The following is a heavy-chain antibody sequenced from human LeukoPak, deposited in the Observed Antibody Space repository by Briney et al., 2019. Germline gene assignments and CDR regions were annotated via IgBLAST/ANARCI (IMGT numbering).Heavy chain of an antibody. J-gene: IGHJ4*02. D-gene: IGHD6-13*01. CDR3: ARDRSSSSWYSDFDY. CDR1: GYTFTGYY. Sequence: ASVKVSCKASGYTFTGYYMHWVRQAPGQGLEWMGRINPNSGGTNYAQKFQGRVTMTRDTSISTAYMELSRLRSDDTAVHYCARDRSSSSWYSDFDYWGQGTLVTVSS. CDR2: INPNSGGT. V-gene: IGHV1-2*06.